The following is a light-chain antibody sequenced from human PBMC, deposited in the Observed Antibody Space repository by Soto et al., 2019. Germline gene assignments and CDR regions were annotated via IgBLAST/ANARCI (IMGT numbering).Light chain of an antibody. J-gene: IGLJ3*02. Sequence: QSVLTQPPSVSAAPGQKVTISCSGSSSNIGNNYVPWYQHFPGTAPKVLIYDSNKRPSGIPDRFSGSKSGTSATLDITGLQNGDEADYYCGTWDSSLSAGVFGGGTQLTVL. V-gene: IGLV1-51*01. CDR3: GTWDSSLSAGV. CDR2: DSN. CDR1: SSNIGNNY.